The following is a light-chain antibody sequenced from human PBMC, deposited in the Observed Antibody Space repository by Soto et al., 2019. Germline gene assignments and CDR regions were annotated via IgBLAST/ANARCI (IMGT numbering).Light chain of an antibody. CDR1: QRVYSN. Sequence: EPLMTQSPATLSFSPGAISTLSCRASQRVYSNLAWYQQRPGQAPRLLIYGASTRATGVPARFSGRGSGTEFTLTISSLQSEDFAVYYCQQYTNWPPNTFGQGTRLEIK. V-gene: IGKV3-15*01. J-gene: IGKJ5*01. CDR3: QQYTNWPPNT. CDR2: GAS.